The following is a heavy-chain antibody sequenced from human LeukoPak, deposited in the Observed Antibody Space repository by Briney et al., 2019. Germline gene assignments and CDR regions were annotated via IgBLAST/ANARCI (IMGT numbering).Heavy chain of an antibody. CDR3: ARDYSSSSFGYFQH. CDR1: GGTFSSYA. D-gene: IGHD6-6*01. J-gene: IGHJ1*01. V-gene: IGHV1-69*05. Sequence: SVKVSCKASGGTFSSYAISWVRQAPGQGLEWMGGIIPICGTANYAQKFQGRVTITTDESTSTAYMELSSLRSEDTAVYYCARDYSSSSFGYFQHWGQGTLVTVSS. CDR2: IIPICGTA.